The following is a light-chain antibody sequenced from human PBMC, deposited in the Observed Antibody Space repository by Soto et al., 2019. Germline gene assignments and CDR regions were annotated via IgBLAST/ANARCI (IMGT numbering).Light chain of an antibody. Sequence: QSVLTQPPSASGTPGQRVTISCSGSSSNIGSRYVYWYQQLPGTAPRLLIYNNNQRPSGVPDRFSGSKSGTSASLAISGLRSEDEADYYCAAGDGTLSGPGDVFGTGTKLTVL. J-gene: IGLJ1*01. CDR3: AAGDGTLSGPGDV. CDR1: SSNIGSRY. CDR2: NNN. V-gene: IGLV1-47*02.